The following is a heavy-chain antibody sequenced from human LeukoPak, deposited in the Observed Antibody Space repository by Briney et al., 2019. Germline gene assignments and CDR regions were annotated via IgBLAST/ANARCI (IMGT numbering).Heavy chain of an antibody. Sequence: GASVKVSCKASGYTFTGYDINWVRQATGQGLEWMGWMNPNSGNTGYAQKFQGRVTMTRNSSISTAYMELSSLRSEDTAVYYCARGRVSRWKVNDYWGQGTLVTVSS. CDR3: ARGRVSRWKVNDY. V-gene: IGHV1-8*01. D-gene: IGHD6-13*01. CDR1: GYTFTGYD. J-gene: IGHJ4*02. CDR2: MNPNSGNT.